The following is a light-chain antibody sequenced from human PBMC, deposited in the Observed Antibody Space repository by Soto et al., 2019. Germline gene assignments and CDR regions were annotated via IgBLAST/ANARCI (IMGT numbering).Light chain of an antibody. J-gene: IGKJ2*01. V-gene: IGKV3-20*01. CDR1: QSVTSTY. CDR2: DAS. Sequence: EIALTQSPGTLSSSPGERATLSCRASQSVTSTYLAWYQQKPGQAPRLLIYDASSRATGVPDRFSGSGSGTDFTLTISRLEPEDLAVYYCQQYGTSPYTFGQGTKLEIK. CDR3: QQYGTSPYT.